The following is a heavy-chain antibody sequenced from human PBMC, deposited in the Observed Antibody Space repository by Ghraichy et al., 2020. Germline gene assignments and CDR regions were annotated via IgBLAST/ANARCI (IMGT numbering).Heavy chain of an antibody. CDR3: ARCDSSGWYYYFDY. V-gene: IGHV3-21*01. J-gene: IGHJ4*02. Sequence: GGSLRLSCAASGFTFSSYSMNWVRQAPGKGLEWVSSISSSSSYIYYADSVKGRFTISRDNAKNSLYLQMNSLRAEDTAVYYCARCDSSGWYYYFDYWGQGTLVTVSS. CDR1: GFTFSSYS. CDR2: ISSSSSYI. D-gene: IGHD6-19*01.